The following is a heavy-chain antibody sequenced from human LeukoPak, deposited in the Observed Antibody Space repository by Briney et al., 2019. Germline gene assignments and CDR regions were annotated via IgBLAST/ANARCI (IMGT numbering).Heavy chain of an antibody. Sequence: GGSLRLSRAASGFTFSSYAMSWVRQAPGKGLEWVSAISGSGGSTYYADSVKGRFTISRDNSKNTLYLQMNSLRAEDTAVYYWAKDSWRYYDPRAWFAPWGGAPRATVP. J-gene: IGHJ5*02. CDR2: ISGSGGST. CDR1: GFTFSSYA. D-gene: IGHD3-22*01. CDR3: AKDSWRYYDPRAWFAP. V-gene: IGHV3-23*01.